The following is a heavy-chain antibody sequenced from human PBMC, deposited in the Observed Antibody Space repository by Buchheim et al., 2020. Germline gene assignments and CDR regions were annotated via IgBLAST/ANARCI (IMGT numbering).Heavy chain of an antibody. CDR2: IYTSGST. Sequence: QVQLQESGPGLVKPSQTLSLTCTVSGGSISSGSYYWSGIRQPAGKGLEWIGRIYTSGSTNYNPSLESRVTISVDTSKNQFSLKLSSVTAADTAVYYCARDVGAQNYYYGMDVWGQGTT. CDR1: GGSISSGSYY. V-gene: IGHV4-61*02. J-gene: IGHJ6*02. D-gene: IGHD1-26*01. CDR3: ARDVGAQNYYYGMDV.